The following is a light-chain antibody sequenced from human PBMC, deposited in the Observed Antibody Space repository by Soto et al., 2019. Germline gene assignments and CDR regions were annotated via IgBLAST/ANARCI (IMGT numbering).Light chain of an antibody. CDR3: QQSYSTPLYT. J-gene: IGKJ2*01. CDR1: QSISSY. Sequence: DIQMTQSPSSLSASVGDRVTITCRASQSISSYLNWYQQKPGKAHKLLIYAASSLQSGVPSRFSGSGSGTDFTLTISSLQPEDFATYYCQQSYSTPLYTFGQGNKLEIK. V-gene: IGKV1-39*01. CDR2: AAS.